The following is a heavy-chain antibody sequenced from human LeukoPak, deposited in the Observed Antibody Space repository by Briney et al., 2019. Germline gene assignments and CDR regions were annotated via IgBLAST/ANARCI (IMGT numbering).Heavy chain of an antibody. CDR2: IISSSRYI. V-gene: IGHV3-21*01. CDR3: ANLDSEGFDP. D-gene: IGHD3-9*01. J-gene: IGHJ5*02. CDR1: GFTFSSYS. Sequence: PGGSLRLSCAASGFTFSSYSINWVRQAPGKGLEWVSSIISSSRYINYADSVKGRFTTSRDNAKNSLYLQINSLRAEDTSMYYCANLDSEGFDPWGQGTLVTVPS.